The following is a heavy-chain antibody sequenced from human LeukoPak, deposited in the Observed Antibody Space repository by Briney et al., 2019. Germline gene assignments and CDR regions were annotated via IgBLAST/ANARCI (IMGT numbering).Heavy chain of an antibody. CDR1: GGSTSSYY. CDR3: ARTFTLYYFDY. V-gene: IGHV4-59*01. Sequence: PSETLSLTCTVSGGSTSSYYWSWIRQPPGKGLEWIGYIYYSGSTNYKPSLKSRVTISVDTSKNQFSLKLSSVTAADTAVYYCARTFTLYYFDYWGQGTLVTVSS. CDR2: IYYSGST. J-gene: IGHJ4*02. D-gene: IGHD2/OR15-2a*01.